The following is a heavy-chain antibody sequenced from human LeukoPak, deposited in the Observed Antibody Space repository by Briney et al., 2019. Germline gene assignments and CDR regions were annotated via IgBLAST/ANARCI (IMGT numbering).Heavy chain of an antibody. D-gene: IGHD6-19*01. CDR2: ISYDGRNK. V-gene: IGHV3-30*04. CDR1: EFTFSSYA. Sequence: PGRSLRLSCAASEFTFSSYAMHWVRQAPGKGLERVAVISYDGRNKYYADSVKGRFTISRDNSKNTLYLQMNSLRAEDTAVYYCARDREWSRVYQSMDVWGKGTTVTVSS. J-gene: IGHJ6*04. CDR3: ARDREWSRVYQSMDV.